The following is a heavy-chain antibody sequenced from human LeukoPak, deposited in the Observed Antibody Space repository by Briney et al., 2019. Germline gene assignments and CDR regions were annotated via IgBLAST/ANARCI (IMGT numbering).Heavy chain of an antibody. D-gene: IGHD6-6*01. CDR1: GFTFSSYA. CDR3: ARADSNIAARRIGFDY. CDR2: ISGSGGST. Sequence: GGSLTLSCAASGFTFSSYAMSWVRQAPGKGLEWVSAISGSGGSTYYADSLKGRFTISRDNAKNSLYLQINSLRAGDTALYYCARADSNIAARRIGFDYWGQGTLVTVSS. V-gene: IGHV3-23*01. J-gene: IGHJ4*02.